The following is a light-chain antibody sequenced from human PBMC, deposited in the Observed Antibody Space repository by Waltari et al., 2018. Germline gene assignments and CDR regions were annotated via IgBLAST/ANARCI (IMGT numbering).Light chain of an antibody. CDR1: QPISSNY. Sequence: EIVLTQSPGTLSLSPGERATLSCRASQPISSNYLAWYQQKPGQAPRLLIFAASNRAAGIPDRFSGSGSGTDFTLTISRLEPEHLAVYYCQQYGSSPWTFGQGTKVEIK. J-gene: IGKJ1*01. CDR3: QQYGSSPWT. V-gene: IGKV3-20*01. CDR2: AAS.